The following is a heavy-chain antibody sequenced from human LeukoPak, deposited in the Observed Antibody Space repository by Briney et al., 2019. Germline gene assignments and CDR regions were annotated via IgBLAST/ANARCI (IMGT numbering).Heavy chain of an antibody. CDR2: ISSSSSYI. CDR3: APTSGEREPFDY. Sequence: GGSLRLSCAASGFTFSSYSMNWVRQAPGKGLEWVSSISSSSSYIYYADSVKGRFTISRDNAKNSLYLQMNSLRAEDTAVYYCAPTSGEREPFDYWGQGTLVTVSS. CDR1: GFTFSSYS. D-gene: IGHD2-15*01. V-gene: IGHV3-21*04. J-gene: IGHJ4*02.